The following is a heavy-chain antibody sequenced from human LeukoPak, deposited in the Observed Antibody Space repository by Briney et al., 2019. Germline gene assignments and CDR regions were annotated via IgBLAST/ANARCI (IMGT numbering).Heavy chain of an antibody. V-gene: IGHV3-7*01. Sequence: GGSLRLSCSASEFTFSNLWMSWVRQAPGKGPEWVANIKQDGSEKYYVDSVKGRFTISRDNAETSLHLQMNSLRAEDTAVYYCARGGNHGDYWYFDLWGRGTLVTVSS. CDR3: ARGGNHGDYWYFDL. CDR2: IKQDGSEK. CDR1: EFTFSNLW. J-gene: IGHJ2*01. D-gene: IGHD4-17*01.